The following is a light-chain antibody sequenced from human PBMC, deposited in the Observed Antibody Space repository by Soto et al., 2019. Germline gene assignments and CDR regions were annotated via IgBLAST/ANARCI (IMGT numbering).Light chain of an antibody. Sequence: VMTQSPATLSVSPGERATLSCWASETVATNLAWYQQKPGQAPRLLISDASTRAAGISDRFRGSGSGTEFTLPISSLRSEDSAIYYCQQYFEWPPMTFGQGTKVEI. J-gene: IGKJ1*01. CDR1: ETVATN. CDR3: QQYFEWPPMT. V-gene: IGKV3-15*01. CDR2: DAS.